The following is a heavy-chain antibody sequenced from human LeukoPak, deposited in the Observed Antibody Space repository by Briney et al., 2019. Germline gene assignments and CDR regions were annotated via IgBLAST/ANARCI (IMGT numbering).Heavy chain of an antibody. D-gene: IGHD3-10*01. CDR3: VRNGSYYGDAFDI. CDR1: GYTFTSYG. V-gene: IGHV1-18*01. Sequence: GASVKVPCKASGYTFTSYGISWVRQAPGQGLEWMGWIGAYNGNTNYAQKLQGRVTMTTDTSTTTAHMELGSLRSDDTAVYYCVRNGSYYGDAFDIWGHGTMVTVSS. CDR2: IGAYNGNT. J-gene: IGHJ3*02.